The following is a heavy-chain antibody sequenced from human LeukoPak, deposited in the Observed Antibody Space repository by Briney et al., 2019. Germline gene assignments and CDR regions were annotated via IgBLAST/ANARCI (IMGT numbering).Heavy chain of an antibody. D-gene: IGHD1-26*01. CDR2: IIPILGIA. CDR3: ARWETQRGVNY. CDR1: GGTFTSYA. J-gene: IGHJ4*02. Sequence: SVKLSCKASGGTFTSYAMSWVRQAPGQGLEWMGRIIPILGIANYAQKFQGRVTITADKSTSTAYMELSSLRSEDTAVYYCARWETQRGVNYWSQGTLVTVSS. V-gene: IGHV1-69*04.